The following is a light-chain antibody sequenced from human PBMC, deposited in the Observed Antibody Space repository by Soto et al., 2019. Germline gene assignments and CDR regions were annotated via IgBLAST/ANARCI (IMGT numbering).Light chain of an antibody. CDR3: QQYYTFWT. CDR1: ESISSW. CDR2: KAS. J-gene: IGKJ1*01. V-gene: IGKV1-5*03. Sequence: DIQMTQSPSTLSASVGDRVTITCRASESISSWVAWYQHKPGEAPKLLIYKASTLESGVPSRFSGSGSGTEFSLTISRLQPDAFATYYCQQYYTFWTFAQGTRVEIK.